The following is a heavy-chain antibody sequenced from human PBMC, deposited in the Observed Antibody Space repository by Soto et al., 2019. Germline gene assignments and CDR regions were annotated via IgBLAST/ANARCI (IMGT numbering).Heavy chain of an antibody. D-gene: IGHD6-13*01. J-gene: IGHJ5*02. CDR2: IYWDDDK. V-gene: IGHV2-5*02. CDR3: AHRRSLAAAAWFDP. Sequence: QITLKESGPTLVKPTQTLTLTCTFSGFSLSTSGVGVGWIRQPPGKALEWLALIYWDDDKRYSPSLKSRLTITKDTSKNQVVLTMTNMDPVDTATYCCAHRRSLAAAAWFDPWGQGTLVTVSS. CDR1: GFSLSTSGVG.